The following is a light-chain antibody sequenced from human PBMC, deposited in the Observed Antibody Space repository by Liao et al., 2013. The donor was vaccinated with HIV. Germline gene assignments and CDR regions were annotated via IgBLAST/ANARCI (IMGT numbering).Light chain of an antibody. CDR3: QVWDSSSGV. J-gene: IGLJ3*02. V-gene: IGLV3-27*01. Sequence: SYELTQPSSVSVSPGQTARITCSGDVLAKKYARWLQQKPGQAPVLVIYKDSERPSGIPERFSGSSSGTTVTLTISGVEAGDEADYYCQVWDSSSGVFGGGTKLTVL. CDR1: VLAKKY. CDR2: KDS.